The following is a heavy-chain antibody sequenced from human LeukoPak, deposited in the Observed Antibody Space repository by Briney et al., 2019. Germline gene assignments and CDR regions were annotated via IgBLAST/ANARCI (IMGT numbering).Heavy chain of an antibody. D-gene: IGHD2-15*01. J-gene: IGHJ3*02. CDR3: ARVALLCSGGSGSPRGSFDI. CDR1: GLTFSSYG. V-gene: IGHV3-33*01. CDR2: IWYGGSNK. Sequence: GRFLRLSCAGSGLTFSSYGMHWVRQAPGKGLEWVAVIWYGGSNKYYADSVKGRFTISRDNSKDTLYLQMNSLRAEDTAVYYCARVALLCSGGSGSPRGSFDIWGQGTMVTVSS.